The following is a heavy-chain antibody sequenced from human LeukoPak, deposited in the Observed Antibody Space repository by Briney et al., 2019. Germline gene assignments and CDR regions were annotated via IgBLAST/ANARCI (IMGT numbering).Heavy chain of an antibody. J-gene: IGHJ4*02. CDR1: GGSFSGYY. Sequence: PSETLSLTCAVYGGSFSGYYWSWIRQPPGKGLEWIGEINHSGSTNYNPSLKSRVTISVDTSKNQFSLKLSSVTAADTAVYYCASALRGGFPHFDYWGQGTLVTVSS. V-gene: IGHV4-34*01. CDR2: INHSGST. D-gene: IGHD3-16*01. CDR3: ASALRGGFPHFDY.